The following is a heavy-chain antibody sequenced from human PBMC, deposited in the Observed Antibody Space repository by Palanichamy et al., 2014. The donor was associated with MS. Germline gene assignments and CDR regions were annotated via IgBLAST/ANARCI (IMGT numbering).Heavy chain of an antibody. CDR3: AKSRGQRMSPGDS. CDR2: ISAGGGTT. Sequence: EVQVLESGGGLAQPGESLRLSCVASGFTFSNCAMSWVRQAPGKGLEWVSGISAGGGTTYYADSVKGRFTISRDNSMNTLYMQMNSLRAEDTAVYYCAKSRGQRMSPGDSWGQGTLVTVSS. D-gene: IGHD6-25*01. CDR1: GFTFSNCA. V-gene: IGHV3-23*01. J-gene: IGHJ4*02.